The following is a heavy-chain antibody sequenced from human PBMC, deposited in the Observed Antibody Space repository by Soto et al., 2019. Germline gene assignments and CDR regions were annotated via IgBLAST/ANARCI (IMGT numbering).Heavy chain of an antibody. CDR2: ISGSGGST. CDR1: GLTFSSYA. D-gene: IGHD3-16*01. V-gene: IGHV3-23*01. Sequence: PLGSLRLSCAASGLTFSSYAIIWVLQSPLKWLEWVSAISGSGGSTYYADSVKGRFTISRDNSKNTLYLQMNSLRAEDTAVYYCAKSYVKGYYYYYMDVWGKGTTVTVSS. CDR3: AKSYVKGYYYYYMDV. J-gene: IGHJ6*03.